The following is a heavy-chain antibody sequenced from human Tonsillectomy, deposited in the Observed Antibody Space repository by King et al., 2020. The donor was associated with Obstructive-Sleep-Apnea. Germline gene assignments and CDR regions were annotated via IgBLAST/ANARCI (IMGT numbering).Heavy chain of an antibody. Sequence: VQLVESGGGLVQPGGSLRLSCAASGFTFSRYDMHWVRQATGKGLEWVSAIGTVGDTYYSASVKGRFTISRENAKNSFFLQMNSLRAGDTAVYYCTRGTGDLSFDHWGQGTLVTVSS. V-gene: IGHV3-13*01. CDR1: GFTFSRYD. CDR3: TRGTGDLSFDH. J-gene: IGHJ4*02. D-gene: IGHD4-17*01. CDR2: IGTVGDT.